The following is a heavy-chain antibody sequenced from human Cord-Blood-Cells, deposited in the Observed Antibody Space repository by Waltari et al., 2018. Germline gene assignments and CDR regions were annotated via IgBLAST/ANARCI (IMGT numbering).Heavy chain of an antibody. CDR2: IWYDGSNK. Sequence: QVQLVESGGGVVQPGRSLRLSCAASGFTFSSYGMHWVRQAPGKGLEWVGVIWYDGSNKYYADSVKGRFTISRDNSKNTLYLQMNSLRAEDTAVYYCAREVGATIDLDYWGQGTLVTVSS. V-gene: IGHV3-33*01. CDR1: GFTFSSYG. D-gene: IGHD1-26*01. J-gene: IGHJ4*02. CDR3: AREVGATIDLDY.